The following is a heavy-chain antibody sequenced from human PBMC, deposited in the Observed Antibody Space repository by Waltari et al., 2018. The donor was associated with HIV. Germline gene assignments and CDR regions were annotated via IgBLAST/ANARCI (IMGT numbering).Heavy chain of an antibody. CDR2: ISNGGYRT. CDR1: GFFFSVCA. J-gene: IGHJ5*02. CDR3: ARDDYINYWTTSANWFDP. V-gene: IGHV3-23*01. Sequence: ELQLLASGGGVVQPGGYLRWSRAAPGFFFSVCAVSLVRQAAGGGLEWVAAISNGGYRTYYADSVKGRFAISRDPSNNTVSLQMNNLRVEDTAFYYCARDDYINYWTTSANWFDPWGQGTLVTVSP. D-gene: IGHD4-4*01.